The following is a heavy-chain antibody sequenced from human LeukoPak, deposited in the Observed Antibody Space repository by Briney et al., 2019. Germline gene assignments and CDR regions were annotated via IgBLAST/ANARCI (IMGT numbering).Heavy chain of an antibody. Sequence: ASVKVSCKASGYTFTSYYMHWVRQAPGQGLEWMGIINPSGGSTSYAQKFQGRVTMTRDTSTSTVYMELSSLRSEDTAVYYCARGYTVTTRYYYYGMDVWGQGTTVTVSS. D-gene: IGHD4-17*01. V-gene: IGHV1-46*01. CDR1: GYTFTSYY. CDR2: INPSGGST. J-gene: IGHJ6*02. CDR3: ARGYTVTTRYYYYGMDV.